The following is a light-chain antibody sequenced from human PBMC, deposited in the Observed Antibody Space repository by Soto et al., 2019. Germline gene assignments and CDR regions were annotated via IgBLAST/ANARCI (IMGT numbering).Light chain of an antibody. V-gene: IGKV3-15*01. CDR2: SAS. Sequence: EVLMTQSPATLSVSPGERVTLSCRASQSVTSNLAWYQERPGQPPRLLIYSASARATGVPARFSGSGSGTEFTLTISSLQSEDFGIYYCQQYDYWWTFGQGTKVDIK. CDR3: QQYDYWWT. CDR1: QSVTSN. J-gene: IGKJ1*01.